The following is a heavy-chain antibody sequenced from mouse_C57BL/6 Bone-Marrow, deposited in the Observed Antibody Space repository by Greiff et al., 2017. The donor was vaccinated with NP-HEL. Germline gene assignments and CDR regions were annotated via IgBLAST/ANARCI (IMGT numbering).Heavy chain of an antibody. V-gene: IGHV1-69*01. CDR3: GYYCSSYGDWYFDV. CDR2: IDPSDSYP. D-gene: IGHD1-1*01. CDR1: GYTFTSYW. Sequence: QVQLQQPGAELVMPGASVKLSCKASGYTFTSYWMHWVKQRPGQGLEWIGEIDPSDSYPNYNQKFKGKSTLTVDKSSSPAYMQLSSLTSEDSAVYYCGYYCSSYGDWYFDVWGTGTTVTVSS. J-gene: IGHJ1*03.